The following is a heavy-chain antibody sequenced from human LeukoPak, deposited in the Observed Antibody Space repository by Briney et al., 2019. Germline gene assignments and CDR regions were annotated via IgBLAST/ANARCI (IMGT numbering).Heavy chain of an antibody. CDR3: ARLTGEQLATVNNRYHYIAV. V-gene: IGHV4-4*07. J-gene: IGHJ6*03. CDR2: INPTGST. CDR1: GDSISRKY. D-gene: IGHD6-6*01. Sequence: PSETLSLTCTVSGDSISRKYWSWIRQPAGKGLEWIGRINPTGSTKYNPSLKSRVTMSVDTSKNQFSLNLRSVTAADTAVYYCARLTGEQLATVNNRYHYIAVWGKGTAVTVSS.